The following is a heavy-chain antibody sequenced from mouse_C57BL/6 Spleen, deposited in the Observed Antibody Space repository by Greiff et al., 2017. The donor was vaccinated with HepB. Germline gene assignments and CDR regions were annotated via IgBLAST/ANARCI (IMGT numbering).Heavy chain of an antibody. Sequence: EVQGVESGGGLVKPGGSLKLSCAASGFTFSSYAMSWVRQTPEKRLEWVATISDGGSYTYYPDNVKGRFTISRDNAKNNLYLQMSHLKSEDTAMYYCARDGGSSSSYWYFDVWGTGTTVTVSS. CDR1: GFTFSSYA. V-gene: IGHV5-4*01. CDR2: ISDGGSYT. CDR3: ARDGGSSSSYWYFDV. J-gene: IGHJ1*03. D-gene: IGHD1-1*01.